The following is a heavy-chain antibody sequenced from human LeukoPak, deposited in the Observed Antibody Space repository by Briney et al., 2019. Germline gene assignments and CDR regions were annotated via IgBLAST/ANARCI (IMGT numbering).Heavy chain of an antibody. CDR3: VRDSDTFGFDH. J-gene: IGHJ4*02. CDR1: GFTFSSYA. Sequence: PGGSLRLSCAASGFTFSSYAMSWVRQAPGKGLEWVSGIIDSGGSTYYTDSVKGRFTISRDNSKSTVYLQMDSLRAEDTAVYYCVRDSDTFGFDHWGQGTLVTVSS. V-gene: IGHV3-23*01. D-gene: IGHD5-18*01. CDR2: IIDSGGST.